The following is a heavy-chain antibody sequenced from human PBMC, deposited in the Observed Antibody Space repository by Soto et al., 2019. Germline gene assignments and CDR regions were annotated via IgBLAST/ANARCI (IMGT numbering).Heavy chain of an antibody. J-gene: IGHJ4*02. V-gene: IGHV4-31*03. CDR1: GGSISSGGYY. Sequence: SETLSLTCTVSGGSISSGGYYWSWIRQHPGKGLEWIGYIYYSGSTYYNPSLKSRVTISVDTSKNQFSLKLSSVTAADTAVYCCAREYSSSWYGGSIGYWGQGTLVTVSS. CDR3: AREYSSSWYGGSIGY. CDR2: IYYSGST. D-gene: IGHD6-13*01.